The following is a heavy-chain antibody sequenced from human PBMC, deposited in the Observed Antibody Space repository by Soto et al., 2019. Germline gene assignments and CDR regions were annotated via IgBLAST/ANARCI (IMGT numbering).Heavy chain of an antibody. J-gene: IGHJ3*02. CDR1: GGSISSYY. V-gene: IGHV4-59*01. Sequence: PSETLSLTCTVSGGSISSYYWSWIRQPPGKGLEWIGYIYYSGSTNYNPSLKGRVTISVDTSKNQFSLKLSSVTAADTAVYYCARGDYYDRSGYSIWGQGKMVTVSS. D-gene: IGHD3-22*01. CDR2: IYYSGST. CDR3: ARGDYYDRSGYSI.